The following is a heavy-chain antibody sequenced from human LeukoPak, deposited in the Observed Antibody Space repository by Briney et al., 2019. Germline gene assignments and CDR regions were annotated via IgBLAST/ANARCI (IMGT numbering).Heavy chain of an antibody. CDR1: GFTFDDYG. J-gene: IGHJ4*02. CDR3: ARDGYYYDSSGQHSSYYFDY. Sequence: GGSLRLSCAASGFTFDDYGMSWVRQAPGKGLEWVSGINWNGGSTGYADSVKGGLTISRDNAKNSLYLQMNGLRAEDTALYYCARDGYYYDSSGQHSSYYFDYWGQGTLVTVSS. D-gene: IGHD3-22*01. CDR2: INWNGGST. V-gene: IGHV3-20*04.